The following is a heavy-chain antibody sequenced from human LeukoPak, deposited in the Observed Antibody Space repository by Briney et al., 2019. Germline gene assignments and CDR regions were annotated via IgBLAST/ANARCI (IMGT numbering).Heavy chain of an antibody. CDR2: ISAYNWNT. V-gene: IGHV1-18*01. CDR3: ARAQGQGTQWFGEPSNKYYFDY. Sequence: ASVKVSCKASGYTFTSYVISWVRQAPGQGLEGMGWISAYNWNTNYAQKLQGRLTMTTDTSTHTAHMEARSLRAGDTAVYYGARAQGQGTQWFGEPSNKYYFDYWGQGTLVTVSS. CDR1: GYTFTSYV. J-gene: IGHJ4*02. D-gene: IGHD3-10*01.